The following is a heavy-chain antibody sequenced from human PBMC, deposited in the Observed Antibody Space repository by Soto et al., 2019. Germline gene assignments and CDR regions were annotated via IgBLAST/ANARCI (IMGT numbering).Heavy chain of an antibody. CDR1: GGSISSYY. J-gene: IGHJ4*02. D-gene: IGHD6-13*01. CDR3: ARGSTGYSSSWYRY. CDR2: IYNSGST. V-gene: IGHV4-59*08. Sequence: QVQLQESGPGLVKPSETLSLTCTVSGGSISSYYWSWIRQPPGKGLEWIGYIYNSGSTNYNPSLKGRVTISVDTSKNQLSLKLSSVTAADTAVYYWARGSTGYSSSWYRYWGQGTLFTVSS.